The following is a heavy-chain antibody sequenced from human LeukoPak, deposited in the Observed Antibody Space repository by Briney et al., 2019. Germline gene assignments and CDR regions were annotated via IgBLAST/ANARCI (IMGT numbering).Heavy chain of an antibody. D-gene: IGHD3-3*01. CDR3: ARGVTGSWSGLPPSHYYYYYMDV. J-gene: IGHJ6*03. V-gene: IGHV4-34*01. CDR1: GGSFSDYY. Sequence: SETLSLTCAVYGGSFSDYYWSWIRQPPGKGLEWIGEINHSGSTNYNPSLKSRVTISVDTSKNQFSLKLSSVTAADTAVYYCARGVTGSWSGLPPSHYYYYYMDVWGKGTTVTVSS. CDR2: INHSGST.